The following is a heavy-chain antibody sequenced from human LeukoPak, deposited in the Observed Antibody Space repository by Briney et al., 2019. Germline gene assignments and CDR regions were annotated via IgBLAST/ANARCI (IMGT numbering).Heavy chain of an antibody. D-gene: IGHD6-6*01. J-gene: IGHJ6*02. V-gene: IGHV3-15*07. Sequence: GGSLRLSCAASGFTFSNAWMNWVRQAPGKGLEWVGRIKSKTDGGTTDYAAPVKGRFTISRDDSKNTLYLQMNSLRAEDAAVYYCAREFLRRGQLDYYYGMDVWGQGTTVTVSS. CDR2: IKSKTDGGTT. CDR3: AREFLRRGQLDYYYGMDV. CDR1: GFTFSNAW.